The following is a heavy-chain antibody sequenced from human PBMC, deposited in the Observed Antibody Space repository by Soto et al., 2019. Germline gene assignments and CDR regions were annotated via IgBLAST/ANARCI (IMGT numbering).Heavy chain of an antibody. Sequence: QVQLQQWGAGLLKPSETLSLTCGVYGGSLRGYYWSWIRQPPGKGREWIGELNYRGNANYNPSLKSRVTISIDTSKNQFSLKLRSVTAADTAVYYCVRGFYGDQHWDAFDIWGQGTMVTVSS. J-gene: IGHJ3*02. CDR3: VRGFYGDQHWDAFDI. CDR2: LNYRGNA. D-gene: IGHD4-17*01. V-gene: IGHV4-34*01. CDR1: GGSLRGYY.